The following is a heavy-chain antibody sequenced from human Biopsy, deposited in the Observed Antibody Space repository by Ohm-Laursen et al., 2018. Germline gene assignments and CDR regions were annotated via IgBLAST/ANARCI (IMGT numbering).Heavy chain of an antibody. CDR1: GCPIDSYY. CDR2: IYFTGRT. CDR3: ASAGYNPDWNFDL. V-gene: IGHV4-59*12. Sequence: SETLPLTCTVSGCPIDSYYWSWIRQPPGKALEWIGYIYFTGRTSYNPSLKSRVTMSVNTSKKQFSLRLSSVTAADTAVYYCASAGYNPDWNFDLWGRGTRVTVSS. J-gene: IGHJ2*01. D-gene: IGHD5-24*01.